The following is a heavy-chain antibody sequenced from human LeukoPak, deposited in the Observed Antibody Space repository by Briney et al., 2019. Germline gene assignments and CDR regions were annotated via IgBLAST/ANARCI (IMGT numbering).Heavy chain of an antibody. J-gene: IGHJ4*02. Sequence: ASVKVSCTASGYTFTSYYMRWVRQAPGQGLEWMGIINPSGGSTSYAQKFQGRVTMTRDTSTSTVYMERSSLRSEDTAVYYCAREGYSYGDYWGQGTLVTVSS. V-gene: IGHV1-46*01. CDR2: INPSGGST. D-gene: IGHD5-18*01. CDR3: AREGYSYGDY. CDR1: GYTFTSYY.